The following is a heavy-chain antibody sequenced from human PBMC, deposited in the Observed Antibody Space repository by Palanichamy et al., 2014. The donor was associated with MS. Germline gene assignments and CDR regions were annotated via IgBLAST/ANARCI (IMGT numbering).Heavy chain of an antibody. V-gene: IGHV3-15*01. CDR3: TTIDYDDYVH. CDR2: IRTKTDGGTT. Sequence: EVQLVESGGDLVNPGGSLRLSCAASGFTFNNAWMSWVRQAPGKGLEWVGRIRTKTDGGTTDYAAPVKGRFAILRDDSKNTLYLQMNSLKTEDTAVYYCTTIDYDDYVHWGQGTLVTVSS. CDR1: GFTFNNAW. D-gene: IGHD4-17*01. J-gene: IGHJ4*02.